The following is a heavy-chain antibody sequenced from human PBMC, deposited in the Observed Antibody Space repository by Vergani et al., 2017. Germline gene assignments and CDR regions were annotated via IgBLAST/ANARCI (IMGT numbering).Heavy chain of an antibody. D-gene: IGHD3-16*01. CDR2: ISAYNGNT. V-gene: IGHV1-18*01. CDR1: GYTFTSYG. CDR3: ARDQPVMVGGGMLALDD. Sequence: QVQLVQSGAEVKKPGASVKVSCKASGYTFTSYGISWVRQAPGQGLEWMGWISAYNGNTNYAQKLQGRVTMTTDTSTSTAYMELRCLRSDDTAVYYCARDQPVMVGGGMLALDDWSQGTLVTVSS. J-gene: IGHJ4*02.